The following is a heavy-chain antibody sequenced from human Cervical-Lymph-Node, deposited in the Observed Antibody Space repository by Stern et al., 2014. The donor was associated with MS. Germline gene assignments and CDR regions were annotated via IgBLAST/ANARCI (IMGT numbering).Heavy chain of an antibody. D-gene: IGHD1-26*01. V-gene: IGHV1-24*01. J-gene: IGHJ6*02. CDR3: ATGGRVGAPTYYGMDV. Sequence: VQLVQSGAEVKKPGASVKVSCKVSGYTLTELSMHWVRQAPGKGLEWMGGFDPEDGETIYAQKFQGRVTMTEDASTDTAYMELSSLRSEDTAVYYCATGGRVGAPTYYGMDVWGQGTAVTVYS. CDR2: FDPEDGET. CDR1: GYTLTELS.